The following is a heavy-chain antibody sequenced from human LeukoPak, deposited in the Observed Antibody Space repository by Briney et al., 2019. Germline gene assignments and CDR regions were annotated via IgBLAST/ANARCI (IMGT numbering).Heavy chain of an antibody. J-gene: IGHJ4*02. Sequence: PSETLPQTCTVSGDSINNLDLWRWLRQPPGKELEWLGELYLSGHTHSNPSVKSRVTISIDKSKNQFFLNLSSVTAADTAVYYCAGLVGRYSSGLYYYYFDYWGQGTLVTVSS. CDR2: LYLSGHT. D-gene: IGHD3-22*01. CDR3: AGLVGRYSSGLYYYYFDY. V-gene: IGHV4-4*02. CDR1: GDSINNLDL.